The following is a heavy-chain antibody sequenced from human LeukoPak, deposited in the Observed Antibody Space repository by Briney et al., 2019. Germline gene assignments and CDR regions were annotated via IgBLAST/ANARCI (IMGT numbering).Heavy chain of an antibody. CDR1: GFSFSSYE. CDR3: VRGRTSGYDWGGDY. V-gene: IGHV3-48*03. Sequence: GGSLILSCGASGFSFSSYEMNWVRQAPGKGLEWVSYMSSSGSVSYYADSVRGRFTISRDNAKNSLYLQMNSLRADDTAIYYCVRGRTSGYDWGGDYWGQGTLVTVSS. J-gene: IGHJ4*02. D-gene: IGHD5-12*01. CDR2: MSSSGSVS.